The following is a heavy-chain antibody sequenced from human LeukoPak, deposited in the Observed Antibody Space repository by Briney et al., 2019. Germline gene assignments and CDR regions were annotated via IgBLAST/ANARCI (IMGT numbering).Heavy chain of an antibody. J-gene: IGHJ4*02. CDR2: IKEDGSGK. Sequence: PGGSLRLSCAVSGFTFSSSWMDWVRQAPGKGLEWVANIKEDGSGKNYVDSVKGRFTISRDNTKNSLYLQMNSLRAEDTAVYYCPKNFGHQQFDSWGQGTLVIVSS. V-gene: IGHV3-7*01. CDR1: GFTFSSSW. D-gene: IGHD3/OR15-3a*01. CDR3: PKNFGHQQFDS.